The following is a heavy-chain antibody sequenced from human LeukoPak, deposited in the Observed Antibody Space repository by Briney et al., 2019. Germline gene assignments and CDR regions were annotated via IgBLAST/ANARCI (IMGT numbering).Heavy chain of an antibody. D-gene: IGHD2-8*02. CDR1: GFTFTSYG. Sequence: PGGSLRLSCIASGFTFTSYGMSWVRQAPGKGLEWVAKIKEDGSEKYYVDSMRGRFTISRDNAKNSLYLQMNSLRAEDTALYYCARERPGAYNDYWGQGTLVAVSS. V-gene: IGHV3-7*01. CDR2: IKEDGSEK. CDR3: ARERPGAYNDY. J-gene: IGHJ4*02.